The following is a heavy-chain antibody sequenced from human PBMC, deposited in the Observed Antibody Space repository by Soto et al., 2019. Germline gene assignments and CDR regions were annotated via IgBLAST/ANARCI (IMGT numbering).Heavy chain of an antibody. D-gene: IGHD3-22*01. CDR1: GFTFNSYD. V-gene: IGHV3-13*01. CDR2: IGTAGDT. Sequence: PGGSLRLSCAASGFTFNSYDMHWVRQATGKGLEWVSAIGTAGDTYYPGSVKGRFTISRENAKNSLYLQMNSLRAGDTAVYYCARGSGYYDSSGYLDYWGQGTLVTVSS. CDR3: ARGSGYYDSSGYLDY. J-gene: IGHJ4*02.